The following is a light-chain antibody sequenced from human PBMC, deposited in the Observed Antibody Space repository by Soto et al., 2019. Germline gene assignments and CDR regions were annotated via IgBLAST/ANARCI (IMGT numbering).Light chain of an antibody. V-gene: IGKV3-15*01. Sequence: EIVMTQSPATLSVSPGERATLSCRASQSVSSNLAWYQQKPGQAPRLLIYGASTRATGIPARFSGSGSGTAFSLTISSLQSADFVVYYCQQYNNWPRTFGQGTKVEIK. CDR2: GAS. CDR1: QSVSSN. J-gene: IGKJ1*01. CDR3: QQYNNWPRT.